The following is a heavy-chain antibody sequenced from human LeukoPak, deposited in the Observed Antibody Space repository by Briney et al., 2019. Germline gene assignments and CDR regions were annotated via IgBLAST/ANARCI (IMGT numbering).Heavy chain of an antibody. D-gene: IGHD3-10*01. Sequence: SETLSLTCAVSGGSISSGGYSWSWIRQPPGKGLEWIGYIYHSGSTYYNPSLKSRVTISVDRSKNQFSLKLSSVTAADTAVYYCARDYGSGSHNWFDPWGQGTLVTVSS. CDR3: ARDYGSGSHNWFDP. CDR1: GGSISSGGYS. V-gene: IGHV4-30-2*01. J-gene: IGHJ5*02. CDR2: IYHSGST.